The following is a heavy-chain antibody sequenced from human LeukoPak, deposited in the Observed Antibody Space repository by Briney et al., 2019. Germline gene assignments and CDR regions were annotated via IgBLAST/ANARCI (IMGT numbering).Heavy chain of an antibody. CDR1: GFTFSTYN. J-gene: IGHJ6*02. D-gene: IGHD3-10*01. Sequence: PGGSLRLSCAASGFTFSTYNMIWVRQAPGKGLEWVSSISGSSSYIYYADSVKGRFTISRDNAKNSLHLQMNSLRAEDTAVYFCAGEGFGIYLYGMDVWGQGTTVTVSS. V-gene: IGHV3-21*01. CDR3: AGEGFGIYLYGMDV. CDR2: ISGSSSYI.